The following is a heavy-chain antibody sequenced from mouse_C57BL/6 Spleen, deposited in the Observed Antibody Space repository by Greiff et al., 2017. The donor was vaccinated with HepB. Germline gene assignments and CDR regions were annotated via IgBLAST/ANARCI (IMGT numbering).Heavy chain of an antibody. V-gene: IGHV1-54*01. D-gene: IGHD4-1*01. CDR3: ARNWDYFDY. CDR2: SNPGRGGT. Sequence: QVQLQQSGAELVRPGTSAKVSCKASGYAFTNYLLERVKQRPGQGLAWIGVSNPGRGGTNYNEKFKGRATLTADQSSSTAYRPLSSLTPEDSAVYFCARNWDYFDYWGQGTTLTVSS. J-gene: IGHJ2*01. CDR1: GYAFTNYL.